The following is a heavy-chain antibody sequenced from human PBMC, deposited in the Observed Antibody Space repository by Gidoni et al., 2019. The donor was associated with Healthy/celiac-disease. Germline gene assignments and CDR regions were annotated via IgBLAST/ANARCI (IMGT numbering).Heavy chain of an antibody. CDR3: ARDPLSDITGTTGWFDP. D-gene: IGHD1-7*01. CDR2: IWYDGSNK. J-gene: IGHJ5*02. V-gene: IGHV3-33*01. Sequence: VESGGGVVRPGRSLRLSCAASGCTFSSYGMHWARQAPGKGLEWVAVIWYDGSNKYYADSVKGRFTISRDNSKNTLYLQMNSLRAEDTAVYYCARDPLSDITGTTGWFDPWGQGTLVTVSS. CDR1: GCTFSSYG.